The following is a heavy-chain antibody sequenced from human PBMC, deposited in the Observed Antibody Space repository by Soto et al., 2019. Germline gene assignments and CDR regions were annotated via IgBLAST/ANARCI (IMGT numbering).Heavy chain of an antibody. CDR2: IGAARDP. CDR1: GFTFSNFD. V-gene: IGHV3-13*05. Sequence: GGSLRLSCATSGFTFSNFDMHWVRQVPGKGLEWVSAIGAARDPYYLGSVKGRFTVSRENAKNSVYLQMNDLRAGDSAVYYCARAYTGRLPRRADYYYAMDVWGQGTTVTVSS. J-gene: IGHJ6*02. D-gene: IGHD2-2*02. CDR3: ARAYTGRLPRRADYYYAMDV.